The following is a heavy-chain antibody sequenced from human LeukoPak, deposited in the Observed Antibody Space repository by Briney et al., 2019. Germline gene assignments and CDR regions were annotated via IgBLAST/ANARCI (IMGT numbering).Heavy chain of an antibody. J-gene: IGHJ5*02. D-gene: IGHD6-19*01. CDR2: FDPEDGET. CDR3: ATDRSGWSYTFDP. V-gene: IGHV1-24*01. Sequence: ASVKVSCKASGYTFTDYYIHWVRQAPGQGLEWMGGFDPEDGETIYAQKFQGRVTMTEDTSTDTAYMELSSLRSEDTAVYYCATDRSGWSYTFDPWGQGTLVTVSS. CDR1: GYTFTDYY.